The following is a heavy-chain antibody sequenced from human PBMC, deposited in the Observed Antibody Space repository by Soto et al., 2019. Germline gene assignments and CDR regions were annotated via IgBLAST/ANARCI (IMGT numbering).Heavy chain of an antibody. D-gene: IGHD2-8*01. CDR1: GYTLTELS. CDR2: FDPEDGET. Sequence: ASVKVSCKVSGYTLTELSMHWVRQAPGKGLEWMGGFDPEDGETIYAQKFQGRVTMTEDTSTDTAYMELSSLRSEDTAVYYCATGLYCTNGVCYEYSWFDPWGQGTLVTVSS. V-gene: IGHV1-24*01. CDR3: ATGLYCTNGVCYEYSWFDP. J-gene: IGHJ5*02.